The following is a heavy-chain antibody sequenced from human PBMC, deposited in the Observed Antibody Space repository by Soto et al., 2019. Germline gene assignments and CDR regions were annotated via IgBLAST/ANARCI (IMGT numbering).Heavy chain of an antibody. J-gene: IGHJ6*02. D-gene: IGHD2-2*01. CDR2: TYYRSKWYN. V-gene: IGHV6-1*01. Sequence: SQTLSLTCAISGDSVSSNSAAWNWIRQSPSRGLEWLGRTYYRSKWYNDYAVSVKSRITINPDTSTNQFSLQLNSVTPEDTAVYYCAREDIVVVPAAGAYYYYGMDVWGQGTTVTVSS. CDR3: AREDIVVVPAAGAYYYYGMDV. CDR1: GDSVSSNSAA.